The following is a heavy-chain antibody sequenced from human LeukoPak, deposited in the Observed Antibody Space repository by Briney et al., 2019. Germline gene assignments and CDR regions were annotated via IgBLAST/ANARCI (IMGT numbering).Heavy chain of an antibody. V-gene: IGHV4-31*02. D-gene: IGHD6-13*01. CDR3: AREQQLVHWSPGDYYYGMDV. Sequence: LRLSCAASGFTFSSYAMSWIRQAPGKGLEWIGYIYYSGSTYYNPSLKSRVTISVDTSKNQFSLKLSSVTAADTAVYYCAREQQLVHWSPGDYYYGMDVWGQGTTVTVSS. CDR2: IYYSGST. J-gene: IGHJ6*02. CDR1: GFTFSSYA.